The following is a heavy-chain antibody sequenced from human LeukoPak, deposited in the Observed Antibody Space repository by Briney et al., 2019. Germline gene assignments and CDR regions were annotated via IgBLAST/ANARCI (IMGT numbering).Heavy chain of an antibody. V-gene: IGHV3-23*01. CDR1: GFTSSSYA. D-gene: IGHD4-17*01. Sequence: GGSLRLSXAASGFTSSSYAMSWVRQAPGKGLEWVSDISGSGGSTYYADSVEGRFTISRDNSKNTLYLQMNSLRAEDTAVYYCAKTPTRTVTTCFDYWGQGTLVTVSS. J-gene: IGHJ4*02. CDR2: ISGSGGST. CDR3: AKTPTRTVTTCFDY.